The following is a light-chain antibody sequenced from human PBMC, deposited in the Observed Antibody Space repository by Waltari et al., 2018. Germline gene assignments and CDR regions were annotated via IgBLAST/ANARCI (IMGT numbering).Light chain of an antibody. Sequence: YVLTQPPSVSVAPGKTATLTCGGENIETKSVNWYQQKPGQAPVLVLFYDTDRPSGIPDRFSGSNSGNTGTLTISWVEAGDEADYHCQVWDDTTNSGVFGGGTRLTVL. CDR3: QVWDDTTNSGV. J-gene: IGLJ3*02. CDR1: NIETKS. V-gene: IGLV3-21*04. CDR2: YDT.